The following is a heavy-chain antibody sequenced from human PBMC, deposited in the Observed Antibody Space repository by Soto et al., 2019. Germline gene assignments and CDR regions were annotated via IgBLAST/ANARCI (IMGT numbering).Heavy chain of an antibody. CDR2: IIPIFGTA. CDR1: GGTFSSYA. CDR3: ARRMGSGSYYFYYFDY. V-gene: IGHV1-69*13. D-gene: IGHD3-10*01. J-gene: IGHJ4*02. Sequence: ASVKVSCKASGGTFSSYAISWVRQAPGQGLEWMGGIIPIFGTANYAQKFQGRVTITADESTSTAYMELSSLRSEDTAVYYCARRMGSGSYYFYYFDYWGQGTLVTVSS.